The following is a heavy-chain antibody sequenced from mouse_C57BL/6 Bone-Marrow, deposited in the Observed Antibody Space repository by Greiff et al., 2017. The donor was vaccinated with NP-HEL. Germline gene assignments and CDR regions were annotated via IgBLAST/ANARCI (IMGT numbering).Heavy chain of an antibody. V-gene: IGHV1-76*01. D-gene: IGHD6-1*02. CDR1: GYTFTDYY. Sequence: QVQLKESGAELVRPGASVKLSCKASGYTFTDYYINWVKQRPGQGLEWIARIYPGSGNTYYNEKFKGKATLTAEKSSSTAYMQLSSLTSEDSAVYFCARTGSRPYAMEYWGQGTSVTVSS. CDR3: ARTGSRPYAMEY. J-gene: IGHJ4*01. CDR2: IYPGSGNT.